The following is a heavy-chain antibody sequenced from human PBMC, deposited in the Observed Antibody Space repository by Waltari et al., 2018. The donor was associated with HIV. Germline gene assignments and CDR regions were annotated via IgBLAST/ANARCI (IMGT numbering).Heavy chain of an antibody. CDR2: INPKTGDT. D-gene: IGHD3-10*01. V-gene: IGHV1-2*02. Sequence: QVQLVESGAEVKKPGASLKVSCKASGYAFTGFYIHWVRQAPGQGLEWVVLINPKTGDTNLAQKFQGRVTMTRDTSISTAYMELSRLTSDDTAVYYCARDPSYGFGENDYWGQGTLFTVSS. CDR1: GYAFTGFY. J-gene: IGHJ4*02. CDR3: ARDPSYGFGENDY.